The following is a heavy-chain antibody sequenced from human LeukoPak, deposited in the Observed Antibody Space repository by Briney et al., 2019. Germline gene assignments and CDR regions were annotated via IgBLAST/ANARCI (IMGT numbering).Heavy chain of an antibody. CDR2: ISYDGSNK. CDR1: GFTFSSYG. CDR3: AKGVGVLYGMDV. J-gene: IGHJ6*02. D-gene: IGHD3-16*01. V-gene: IGHV3-30*18. Sequence: TGGSLRLSCAASGFTFSSYGMHWVRQAPGKGLEWVAVISYDGSNKYYADSVKGRFTISRDNSKNTLYLQMNSLRAEDTAVYYCAKGVGVLYGMDVWGQGTTVTVSS.